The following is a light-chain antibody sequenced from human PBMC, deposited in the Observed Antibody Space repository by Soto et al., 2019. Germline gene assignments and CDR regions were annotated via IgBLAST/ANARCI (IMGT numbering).Light chain of an antibody. V-gene: IGKV3-15*01. CDR3: QQFNNWPPIT. Sequence: DIVMTQSPATLSVAPGERVTFSCRASQGVSRKLALYQHKPGQAPRLLISGASTGATVIPARFSGSGSGTEFTLTISSLQSEDCAIYYCQQFNNWPPITFGGGNKVDIK. J-gene: IGKJ4*01. CDR2: GAS. CDR1: QGVSRK.